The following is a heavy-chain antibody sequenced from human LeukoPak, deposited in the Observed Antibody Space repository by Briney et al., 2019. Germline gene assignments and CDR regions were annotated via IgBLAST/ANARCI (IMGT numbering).Heavy chain of an antibody. Sequence: SETLSLTCTVSGGSISSSSYYWGWLRQPPGKGLEWIGSIYYSGSSDYSPSLKSRVTISVDTSKNQFSLKLTSVTAADTAVYYCARHFSSQYSSLHYWGQGTLVTVSS. CDR2: IYYSGSS. J-gene: IGHJ4*02. V-gene: IGHV4-39*01. D-gene: IGHD6-6*01. CDR1: GGSISSSSYY. CDR3: ARHFSSQYSSLHY.